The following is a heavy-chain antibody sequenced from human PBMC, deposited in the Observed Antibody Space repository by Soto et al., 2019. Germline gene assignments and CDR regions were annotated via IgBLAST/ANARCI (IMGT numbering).Heavy chain of an antibody. V-gene: IGHV3-15*07. D-gene: IGHD1-26*01. CDR3: TTAERGGSYYSDY. J-gene: IGHJ4*02. CDR1: GFTFTSAW. CDR2: IKSKTDGGTV. Sequence: EVQLVESGGGLVRPGESLRLSCAASGFTFTSAWINWVRQAPGKGLEGAGRIKSKTDGGTVDYGAPVKGRFTISRDDSKNTAYLQMNSLRNEDTAVYYCTTAERGGSYYSDYWGQGTLVTVSS.